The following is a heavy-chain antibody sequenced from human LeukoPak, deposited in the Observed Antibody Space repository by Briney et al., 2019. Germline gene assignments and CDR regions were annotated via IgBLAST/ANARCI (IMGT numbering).Heavy chain of an antibody. V-gene: IGHV1-2*02. Sequence: ASVKVSCKASGYTFTGYYMHWVRQAPGQGLEWMGWINPNSGGTNYARKFQGRVTMTRDTSISTAYMELSRLRSDDTAVYYCARGGYDILTGYLNWFDPWGQGTLVTVSS. CDR1: GYTFTGYY. CDR2: INPNSGGT. D-gene: IGHD3-9*01. CDR3: ARGGYDILTGYLNWFDP. J-gene: IGHJ5*02.